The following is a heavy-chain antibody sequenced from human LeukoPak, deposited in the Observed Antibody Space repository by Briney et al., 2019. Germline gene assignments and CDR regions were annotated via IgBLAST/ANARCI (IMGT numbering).Heavy chain of an antibody. D-gene: IGHD3-10*01. J-gene: IGHJ4*02. Sequence: ASVKVSCKASGYTFTSYDFNWVRQATGQRPEWMGWMSPNSGDTGYAQKFQDRVTMTRNTSISTAYMELSSLRSDDTAVYYCARDLGVNAREIRWGQGTLVTVSS. CDR3: ARDLGVNAREIR. CDR1: GYTFTSYD. CDR2: MSPNSGDT. V-gene: IGHV1-8*01.